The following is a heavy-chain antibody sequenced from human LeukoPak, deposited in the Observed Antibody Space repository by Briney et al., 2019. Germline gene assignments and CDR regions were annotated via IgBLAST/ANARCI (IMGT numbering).Heavy chain of an antibody. CDR1: GYTFTGYY. Sequence: ASVKVSCKASGYTFTGYYMHWVRHAPGQGLEWMGWINPNSGGTNYAQKFQGRVTMTRDTSISTAYMELSRLRSDDTAVYYCARDLTSGYYGFLYWGQGTLVTVSS. J-gene: IGHJ4*02. CDR3: ARDLTSGYYGFLY. CDR2: INPNSGGT. V-gene: IGHV1-2*02. D-gene: IGHD3-22*01.